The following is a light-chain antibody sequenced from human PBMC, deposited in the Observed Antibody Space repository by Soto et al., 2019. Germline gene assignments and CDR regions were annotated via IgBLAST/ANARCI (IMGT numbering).Light chain of an antibody. CDR1: SSDVGAYNY. Sequence: QSVLTQPPSASGSPGQSVTISCTGTSSDVGAYNYVSWYQQYPGKAPKLMIYEVNKRPSGVPDRFPGSKSGKMASLTVSGFQPKDEADCHCTSYAGSNIWVFGGGTKFTLL. V-gene: IGLV2-8*01. CDR2: EVN. J-gene: IGLJ3*02. CDR3: TSYAGSNIWV.